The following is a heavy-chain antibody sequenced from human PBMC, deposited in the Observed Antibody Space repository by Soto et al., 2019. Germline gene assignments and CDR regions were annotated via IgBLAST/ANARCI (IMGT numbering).Heavy chain of an antibody. D-gene: IGHD3-10*01. Sequence: QLQLQESGPGLVKPSETLSLTCTVSGGSISSSSYYWGWIRQPPGKGLEWIGSIYYSGSTYYNPSLKRRVTISVDTSKNQFSLKLSSVTAADTAVYYCARQRATMVRGVIIPNWFDPWGQGTLVTVPS. CDR1: GGSISSSSYY. J-gene: IGHJ5*02. V-gene: IGHV4-39*01. CDR3: ARQRATMVRGVIIPNWFDP. CDR2: IYYSGST.